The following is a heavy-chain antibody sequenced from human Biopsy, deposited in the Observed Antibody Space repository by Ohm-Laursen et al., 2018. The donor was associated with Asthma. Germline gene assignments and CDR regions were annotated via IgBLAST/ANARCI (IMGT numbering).Heavy chain of an antibody. CDR2: ISYDGSNK. CDR3: ARPHWGPYGY. Sequence: SLRLSCAASGFTFSSYGMHWVRQAPGKGLEWVAVISYDGSNKYYADSVKGRFTISRDNSKNTLYLQMNSLRDEDTAVYYCARPHWGPYGYWGQGTLVTVSS. D-gene: IGHD4-17*01. J-gene: IGHJ4*02. V-gene: IGHV3-30*03. CDR1: GFTFSSYG.